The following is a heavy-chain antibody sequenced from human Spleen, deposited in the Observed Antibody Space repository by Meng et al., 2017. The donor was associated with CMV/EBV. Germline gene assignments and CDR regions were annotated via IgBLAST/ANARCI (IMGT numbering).Heavy chain of an antibody. CDR2: INSDSSRT. Sequence: GESLKISCAASGFIFSSYAMSWVRQAPGKGLEWVSLINSDSSRTHYADSVKGRFTISRDKSENTVYLQMNNLRAEDTAVYYCAKGPNWFDPWGQGALVTVSS. CDR1: GFIFSSYA. V-gene: IGHV3-23*03. CDR3: AKGPNWFDP. J-gene: IGHJ5*02.